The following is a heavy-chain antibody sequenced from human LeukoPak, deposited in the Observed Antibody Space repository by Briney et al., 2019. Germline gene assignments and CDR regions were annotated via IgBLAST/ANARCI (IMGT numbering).Heavy chain of an antibody. D-gene: IGHD3-22*01. CDR1: GGSISSYY. V-gene: IGHV4-59*12. CDR3: ARSAYDSSGYYSRGLFDI. Sequence: SETLSLTCTVSGGSISSYYWSRIRQPPGKGLEWIGYIYYSGSTKYKPSFKSRVTISADTSKNQFSLKLSSVTAADTAVYYCARSAYDSSGYYSRGLFDIWGQGTMVTVSS. J-gene: IGHJ3*02. CDR2: IYYSGST.